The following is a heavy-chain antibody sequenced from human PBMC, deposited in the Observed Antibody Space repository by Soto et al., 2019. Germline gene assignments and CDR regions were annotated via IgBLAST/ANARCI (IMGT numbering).Heavy chain of an antibody. V-gene: IGHV4-59*01. CDR3: ASSLRWGTIWFDP. Sequence: SETLSLTCTVSGGSISSYYWSWIRQPPGKGLEWIGYIYYSGSTNYNPSLKSRFTISVDTSKNQFSLKLSSVTAADTAVYYCASSLRWGTIWFDPWGQGTLVTVSS. CDR2: IYYSGST. D-gene: IGHD2-8*02. CDR1: GGSISSYY. J-gene: IGHJ5*02.